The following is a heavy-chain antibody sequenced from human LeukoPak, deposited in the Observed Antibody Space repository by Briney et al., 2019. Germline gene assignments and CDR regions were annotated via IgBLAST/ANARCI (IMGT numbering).Heavy chain of an antibody. CDR3: ARVGDGNFDY. CDR2: IYYSGNT. Sequence: PSQTLSLTCTVSGGSISSDDYYWSWIRQPPGKGLEWIGYIYYSGNTNKNPSLKSRLIISVDTSKNQFSLKLSSLTAADTAVYYCARVGDGNFDYWGQGTLVTVSS. J-gene: IGHJ4*02. CDR1: GGSISSDDYY. V-gene: IGHV4-61*08.